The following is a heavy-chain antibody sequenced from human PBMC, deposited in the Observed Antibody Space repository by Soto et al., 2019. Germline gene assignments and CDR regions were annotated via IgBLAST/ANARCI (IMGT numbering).Heavy chain of an antibody. J-gene: IGHJ4*01. Sequence: SETLSLTCTVSGGSISSYYWSWIRQPPGKGLEWIGNIYSSGSTFYNPSLKSRVTISVDTFKNQFSLSLISVTAADTAVYYCARRGSGSSFDYWGQGTLVTVSS. CDR1: GGSISSYY. V-gene: IGHV4-39*01. D-gene: IGHD3-10*01. CDR2: IYSSGST. CDR3: ARRGSGSSFDY.